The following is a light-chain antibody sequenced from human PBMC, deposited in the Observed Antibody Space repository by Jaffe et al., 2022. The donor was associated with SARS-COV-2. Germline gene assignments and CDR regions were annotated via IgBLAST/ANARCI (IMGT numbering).Light chain of an antibody. CDR3: QHYHSNPVT. CDR2: WAS. Sequence: DIVMTQSPDSLAVSLGERATINCKSSQSVLKSSNNKNHLAWYQQKPGQPPRLLIYWASTRESGVPDRFSGSGSGTDFTLTISSLQAEDVAVYYCQHYHSNPVTFGQGTRLEIK. CDR1: QSVLKSSNNKNH. V-gene: IGKV4-1*01. J-gene: IGKJ5*01.